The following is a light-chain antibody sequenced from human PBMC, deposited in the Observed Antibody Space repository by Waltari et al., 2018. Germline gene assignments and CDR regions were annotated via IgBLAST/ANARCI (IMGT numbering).Light chain of an antibody. J-gene: IGLJ3*02. V-gene: IGLV8-61*01. CDR3: SMYMGSGVWV. Sequence: WYQQTPGRQPRTLVYKGISRSPWVPARFSASILGNTAALTTTRGQADDESDYYCSMYMGSGVWVFGGGTKLTVL. CDR2: KGI.